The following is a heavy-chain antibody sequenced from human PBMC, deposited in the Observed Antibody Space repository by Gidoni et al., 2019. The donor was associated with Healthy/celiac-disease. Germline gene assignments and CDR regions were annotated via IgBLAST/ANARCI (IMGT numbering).Heavy chain of an antibody. V-gene: IGHV4-31*03. D-gene: IGHD2-21*01. CDR3: ARDTYSYFDL. CDR1: GCSITSGAYA. J-gene: IGHJ2*01. Sequence: QVHLQESGPGLVKPSQTLSLTCTVSGCSITSGAYAWSWIRQHPGKGLEWIGYIYYSGSTYYNPSLESRVTISIDTSKNQFSLSLSSVTAADTAVFYCARDTYSYFDLWGRGTLVTVSS. CDR2: IYYSGST.